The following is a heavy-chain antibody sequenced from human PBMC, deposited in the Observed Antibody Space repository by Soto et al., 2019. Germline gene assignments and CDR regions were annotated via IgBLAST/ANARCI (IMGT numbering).Heavy chain of an antibody. CDR3: ARIKMDSSGWYYAFDI. CDR1: GYSFTSYW. D-gene: IGHD6-19*01. J-gene: IGHJ3*02. CDR2: IYPGDSDT. Sequence: PGESLKISCKGSGYSFTSYWIGWVRQMPGKGLEWMGIIYPGDSDTRYSPSFQGQVTISADKSISTAYLRWSSLKASDTAMYYCARIKMDSSGWYYAFDIWGQGTMVTVSS. V-gene: IGHV5-51*01.